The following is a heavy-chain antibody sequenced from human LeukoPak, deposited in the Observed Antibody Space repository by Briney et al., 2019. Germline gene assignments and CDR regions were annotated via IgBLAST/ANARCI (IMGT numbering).Heavy chain of an antibody. V-gene: IGHV3-21*01. J-gene: IGHJ4*02. Sequence: GGSLRLSCAASGFTFSNYDMHWVRQAPGKGLEWVSSISSSSSYIYYADSVKGRFTISRDNAKDSLYLQMNSLRAEDTAVYYCARQATVGIAVAGQKYWGQGTLVTVSS. CDR3: ARQATVGIAVAGQKY. D-gene: IGHD6-19*01. CDR1: GFTFSNYD. CDR2: ISSSSSYI.